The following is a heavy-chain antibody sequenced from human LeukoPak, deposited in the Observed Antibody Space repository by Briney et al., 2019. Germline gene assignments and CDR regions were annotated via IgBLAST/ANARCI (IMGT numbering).Heavy chain of an antibody. CDR2: INHSGST. Sequence: PSETLSLTCAVYGGSFSGYYWSWIRQPPGKGLEWIGEINHSGSTNYNPSLKSRVTISVDTSKNQFSLKLSSLTAADTAVYYCASAGGSSNYDSSGYRRAPFDYWGQGTLVTVSS. D-gene: IGHD3-22*01. CDR1: GGSFSGYY. V-gene: IGHV4-34*01. J-gene: IGHJ4*02. CDR3: ASAGGSSNYDSSGYRRAPFDY.